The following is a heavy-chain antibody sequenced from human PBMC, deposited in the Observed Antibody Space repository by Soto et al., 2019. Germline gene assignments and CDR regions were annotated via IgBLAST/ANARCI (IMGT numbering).Heavy chain of an antibody. J-gene: IGHJ4*02. CDR2: ISSSSSYI. D-gene: IGHD3-22*01. CDR3: ARTATGDSSGYYYDFYFDY. V-gene: IGHV3-21*01. Sequence: GGSLRLSCAASGFTFSSYSMNWVRQAPGKGLEWVSSISSSSSYIYYADSVKGRFTISRDNAKNSLYLQMNSLRAVDTAVYYCARTATGDSSGYYYDFYFDYWGQGTLVTVSS. CDR1: GFTFSSYS.